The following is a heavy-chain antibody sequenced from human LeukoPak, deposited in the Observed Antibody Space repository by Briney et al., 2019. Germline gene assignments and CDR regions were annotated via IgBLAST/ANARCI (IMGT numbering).Heavy chain of an antibody. J-gene: IGHJ4*02. D-gene: IGHD1-26*01. V-gene: IGHV3-30*04. Sequence: PGGSLRLSCAASGFTFSSYAMHWVRQAPGKGLEWVAVISYDGSNKYYADSVKGRFTISRDNSKNTLYLQMNSLRAEDTAVYYCARDWGALCSGSHQGGHWGQGTLVTVSS. CDR3: ARDWGALCSGSHQGGH. CDR2: ISYDGSNK. CDR1: GFTFSSYA.